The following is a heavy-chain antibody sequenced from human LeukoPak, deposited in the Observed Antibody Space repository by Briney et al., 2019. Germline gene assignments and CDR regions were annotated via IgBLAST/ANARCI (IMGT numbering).Heavy chain of an antibody. CDR1: GFTFSSYA. D-gene: IGHD3-3*01. V-gene: IGHV3-23*01. CDR3: AKTPSQYDFWSGYRPNGMDV. CDR2: ISGSGGST. Sequence: GSLLLSCAASGFTFSSYAMSWVRQAPGKGLEWVSAISGSGGSTYYADSVKCRFTISRDNYKNTLYLEMNSLRAEDTAVYYCAKTPSQYDFWSGYRPNGMDVWGQGTTVTVSS. J-gene: IGHJ6*02.